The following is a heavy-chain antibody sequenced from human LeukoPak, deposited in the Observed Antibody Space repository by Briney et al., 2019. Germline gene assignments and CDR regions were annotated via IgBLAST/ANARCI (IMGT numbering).Heavy chain of an antibody. V-gene: IGHV4-61*05. CDR3: ARVYRYSSSWSFDY. CDR1: GGSISSSSYY. Sequence: PSETLSLTCTVSGGSISSSSYYWGWIRQPPGKGLEWIGYIYYSGSTNYNPSLKSRVTISVDTSKNQFSLKLSSVTAADTAVYYCARVYRYSSSWSFDYWGQGTLVTVSS. J-gene: IGHJ4*02. D-gene: IGHD6-13*01. CDR2: IYYSGST.